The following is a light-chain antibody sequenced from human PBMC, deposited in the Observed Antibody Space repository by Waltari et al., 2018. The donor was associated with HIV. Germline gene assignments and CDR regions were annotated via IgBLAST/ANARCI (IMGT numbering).Light chain of an antibody. CDR3: STWDDSLNGRV. CDR2: SIN. V-gene: IGLV1-44*01. CDR1: GSNIGRRP. J-gene: IGLJ3*02. Sequence: QSLLTQPPSASGTPGQWVTFLCSVAGSNIGRRPVTGSQQPPGTAPKLLIYSINQRPSGGPDRFSGAKSGTSASLAISGLQSEDEADDYCSTWDDSLNGRVFGGGTKLTVL.